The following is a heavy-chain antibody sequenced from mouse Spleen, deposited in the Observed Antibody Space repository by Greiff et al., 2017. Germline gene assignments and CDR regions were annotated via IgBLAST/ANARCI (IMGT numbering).Heavy chain of an antibody. J-gene: IGHJ2*01. CDR1: GYTFTSYD. Sequence: LVESGPELVKPGALVKISCKASGYTFTSYDINWVKQRPGQGLEWIGWIYPGDGSTKYNEKFKGKATLTADKSSSTAYMQLSSLTSENSAVYYCTTDGERWSLKYWGQGTTLTVSS. CDR3: TTDGERWSLKY. V-gene: IGHV1S33*01. CDR2: IYPGDGST. D-gene: IGHD2-3*01.